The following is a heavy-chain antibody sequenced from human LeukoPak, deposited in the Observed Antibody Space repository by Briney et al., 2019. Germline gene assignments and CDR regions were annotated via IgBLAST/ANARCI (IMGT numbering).Heavy chain of an antibody. Sequence: PGGSLRLSCAASGFTFSSYGMHWVRQAPGKGLEWVAVIWYDGSNKYYADSVNGRFTISRDNSKNTLYLQMNSLRAEDTAVYYCARGAYYYDSSGYLKFDYWGQGTLVTVSS. CDR3: ARGAYYYDSSGYLKFDY. D-gene: IGHD3-22*01. CDR1: GFTFSSYG. J-gene: IGHJ4*02. V-gene: IGHV3-33*01. CDR2: IWYDGSNK.